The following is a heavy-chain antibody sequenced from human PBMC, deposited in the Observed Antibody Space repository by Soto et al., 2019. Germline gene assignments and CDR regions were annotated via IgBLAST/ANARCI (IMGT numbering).Heavy chain of an antibody. CDR3: ARTGVIAADPFDY. J-gene: IGHJ4*02. Sequence: SVKVSCKASGGTFSSYAISWVRQAPGQGLEWMGGIIPIFGTANYAQKFQGRVTITADKSTSTAYMELSSLRSEDTAVYYCARTGVIAADPFDYWGQGTLVTVSS. CDR2: IIPIFGTA. V-gene: IGHV1-69*06. CDR1: GGTFSSYA. D-gene: IGHD6-6*01.